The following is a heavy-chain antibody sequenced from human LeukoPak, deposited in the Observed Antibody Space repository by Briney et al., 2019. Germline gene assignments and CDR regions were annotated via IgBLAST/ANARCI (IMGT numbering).Heavy chain of an antibody. D-gene: IGHD2-2*01. CDR2: ISYDGSNK. V-gene: IGHV3-30-3*01. J-gene: IGHJ4*02. Sequence: SGGSLRLSCAASGFTFSSYAMHWVRQAPGKGLEWVAVISYDGSNKYYADSVKGRFTISRDNSKNTLYLQMNSLRAEDTAVYYCARVLRDLGYCSSTSCTGTYYFDYWGQGTLVTVSS. CDR1: GFTFSSYA. CDR3: ARVLRDLGYCSSTSCTGTYYFDY.